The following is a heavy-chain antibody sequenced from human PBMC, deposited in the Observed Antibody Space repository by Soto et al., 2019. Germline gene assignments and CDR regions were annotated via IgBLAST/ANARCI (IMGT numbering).Heavy chain of an antibody. Sequence: ESGGGLVKPGGSLRLSCAASGFTFSDYYMTWIRQAPGKGLEFVSYIVTTSAYTNYAGSVKGRFTISRDNAKNSLYLQMSSLRVEDTAVYYCARLRASSWYMGGYLDYWGQGVLVTVSS. CDR3: ARLRASSWYMGGYLDY. CDR2: IVTTSAYT. D-gene: IGHD6-13*01. J-gene: IGHJ4*02. V-gene: IGHV3-11*06. CDR1: GFTFSDYY.